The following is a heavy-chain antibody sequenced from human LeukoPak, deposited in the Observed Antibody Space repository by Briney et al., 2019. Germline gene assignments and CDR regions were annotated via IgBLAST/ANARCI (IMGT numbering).Heavy chain of an antibody. CDR1: GGSFSAYY. D-gene: IGHD2-2*01. J-gene: IGHJ5*02. CDR2: INHSGTT. Sequence: SETLSLTCAVYGGSFSAYYWSWIRQPPGKGLEWVGEINHSGTTNYNPSLKSRGTISVDTTEKQCSQKQSSVTAADTAVYYCARGPMAGEVPAARGDHWFDPWGQGTLVTVSS. CDR3: ARGPMAGEVPAARGDHWFDP. V-gene: IGHV4-34*01.